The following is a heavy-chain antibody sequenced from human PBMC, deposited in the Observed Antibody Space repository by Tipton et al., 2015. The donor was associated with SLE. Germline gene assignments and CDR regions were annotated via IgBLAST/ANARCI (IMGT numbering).Heavy chain of an antibody. CDR2: ISTQNGDT. V-gene: IGHV1-18*01. CDR3: ARECSGTGCLDY. J-gene: IGHJ4*02. D-gene: IGHD2-8*02. CDR1: GYTFTNFG. Sequence: QLVQSGPEVRKPGASVKVSCKASGYTFTNFGISWVRQAPGQGLEWMGWISTQNGDTKYAQRFQGRVTMTTDTSTRTTYMALRRPRSDDTAIYYCARECSGTGCLDYWVQGTLVTVSS.